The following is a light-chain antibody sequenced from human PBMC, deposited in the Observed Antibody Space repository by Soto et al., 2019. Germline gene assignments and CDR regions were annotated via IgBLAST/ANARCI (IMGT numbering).Light chain of an antibody. V-gene: IGKV1-5*03. Sequence: DIQMIQSPSILPACVGDRVTITCRASESMGNWLAWYQQKPGKAPKLLIFAASDLETGVPSRFSGGGSGTEFTLTISGLQPDDFGTYYCQQYDTYPYTFGQGTKLEIK. CDR3: QQYDTYPYT. CDR1: ESMGNW. J-gene: IGKJ2*01. CDR2: AAS.